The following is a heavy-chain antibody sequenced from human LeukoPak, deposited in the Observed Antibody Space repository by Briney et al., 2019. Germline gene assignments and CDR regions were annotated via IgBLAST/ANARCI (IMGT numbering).Heavy chain of an antibody. V-gene: IGHV5-51*01. CDR1: GYSFTNYW. Sequence: GESLKISCKGSGYSFTNYWIGWVRQMPGKGLEWMGIIYPGDSDTRYSPSFQGQVTISADKSISTAYLQWSSLKASDTAMYYCAASTYGSGSYVGFDSWGRGTLVTVSS. J-gene: IGHJ4*02. D-gene: IGHD3-10*01. CDR3: AASTYGSGSYVGFDS. CDR2: IYPGDSDT.